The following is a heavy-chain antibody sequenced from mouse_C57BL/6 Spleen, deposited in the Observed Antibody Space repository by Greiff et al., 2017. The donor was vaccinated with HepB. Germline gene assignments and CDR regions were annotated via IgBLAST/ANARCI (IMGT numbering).Heavy chain of an antibody. V-gene: IGHV1-42*01. CDR1: GYSFTGYY. CDR2: INPSTGGT. CDR3: ASYGSSYRAWFAY. J-gene: IGHJ3*01. D-gene: IGHD1-1*01. Sequence: EVQGVESGPELVKPGASVKISCKASGYSFTGYYMNWVKQSPEKSLEWIGEINPSTGGTTYNQKFKAKATLTVDKSSSTAYMQLKSLTSEDSAVYYCASYGSSYRAWFAYWGQGTLVTVSA.